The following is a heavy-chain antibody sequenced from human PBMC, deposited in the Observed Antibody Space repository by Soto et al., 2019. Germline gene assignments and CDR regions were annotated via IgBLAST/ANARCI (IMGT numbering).Heavy chain of an antibody. V-gene: IGHV3-33*01. J-gene: IGHJ6*02. CDR1: GFTFSSYG. D-gene: IGHD2-15*01. Sequence: QVQLVESGGGVVQPGRSLRLSCAASGFTFSSYGMHWVRQAPGKGLEWVAVIWYDGSNKYYADSVKGRFTISRDNSTNTLYLQMNSLRAEDTAVYYCARVHSQYYYYYGMDVWGQGTTVTVSS. CDR2: IWYDGSNK. CDR3: ARVHSQYYYYYGMDV.